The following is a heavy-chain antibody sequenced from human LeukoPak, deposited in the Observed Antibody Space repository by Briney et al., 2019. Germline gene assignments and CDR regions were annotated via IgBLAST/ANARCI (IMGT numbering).Heavy chain of an antibody. Sequence: PGGSLRLSCAASGFTFSSYGMHWVRQAPGKGLEWVAVIWYDGSNKYYADSVKGRFTISRDNSKNTLYLQMNSLRAEDTAVYYCTSGVAAAGAFDYWGQGTLVTVSS. J-gene: IGHJ4*02. D-gene: IGHD6-13*01. CDR3: TSGVAAAGAFDY. CDR1: GFTFSSYG. V-gene: IGHV3-33*01. CDR2: IWYDGSNK.